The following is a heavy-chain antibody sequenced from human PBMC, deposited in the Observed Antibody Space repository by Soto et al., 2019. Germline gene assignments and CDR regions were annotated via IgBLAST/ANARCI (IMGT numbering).Heavy chain of an antibody. CDR1: GFTFSNYS. V-gene: IGHV3-48*02. CDR2: ISSSSSAI. D-gene: IGHD2-21*02. CDR3: ARAVVTAIVDYFDY. Sequence: EVQLVESGGGLVQPGGSLRLSCAASGFTFSNYSMNWVRQAPGKGLEWVSYISSSSSAISYADSVKGRFTISRDNAKNSLYLQMNSLRDEDTAVYYCARAVVTAIVDYFDYWGQGTLVTVSS. J-gene: IGHJ4*02.